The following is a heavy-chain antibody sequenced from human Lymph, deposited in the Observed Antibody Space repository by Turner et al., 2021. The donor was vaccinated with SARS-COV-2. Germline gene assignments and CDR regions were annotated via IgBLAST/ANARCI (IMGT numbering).Heavy chain of an antibody. J-gene: IGHJ4*02. Sequence: EVHLVESGGGLVQPGGSLRLFCAASGFTFSYYWMSWVRQAPGKGLDWVANIKQDGSEKYYVDSVKGRFTISRDNAKNSLFLQMNSLRAEDTAVYYCARMGSSSWYFDYWGQGTLVTVSS. V-gene: IGHV3-7*01. D-gene: IGHD1-26*01. CDR2: IKQDGSEK. CDR3: ARMGSSSWYFDY. CDR1: GFTFSYYW.